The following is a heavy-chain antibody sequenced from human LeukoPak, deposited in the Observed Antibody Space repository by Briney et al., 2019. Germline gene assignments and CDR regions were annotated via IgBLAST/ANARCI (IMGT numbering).Heavy chain of an antibody. Sequence: SETLSLTCTVSGGSISSYYWSWIRQPPGKGLEWIGYIYHTGSTNYSPSLKSRVTISIDTSKNQFSLKLSSVTAADTAVYYCARLQAPLGAYYTTDQYYFDYWGQGTLLTVSS. CDR3: ARLQAPLGAYYTTDQYYFDY. V-gene: IGHV4-59*08. D-gene: IGHD4-17*01. CDR2: IYHTGST. J-gene: IGHJ4*02. CDR1: GGSISSYY.